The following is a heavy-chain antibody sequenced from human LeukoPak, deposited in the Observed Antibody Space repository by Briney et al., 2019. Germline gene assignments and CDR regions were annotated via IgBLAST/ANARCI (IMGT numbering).Heavy chain of an antibody. CDR1: GFPFNESY. V-gene: IGHV3-23*01. D-gene: IGHD3-22*01. CDR3: AKAYDSSGYYYFDY. J-gene: IGHJ4*02. CDR2: ISGSGGST. Sequence: GGSLRLSCAASGFPFNESYMTWIRQAPGKGLEWVSAISGSGGSTYYADSVKGRFTISRDNSKNTLYLQMNSLRAEDTAVYYCAKAYDSSGYYYFDYWGQGTLVTVSS.